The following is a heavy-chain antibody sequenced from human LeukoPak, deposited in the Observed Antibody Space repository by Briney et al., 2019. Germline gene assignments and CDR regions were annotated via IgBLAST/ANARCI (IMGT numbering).Heavy chain of an antibody. J-gene: IGHJ3*01. CDR1: GGSISNYY. CDR3: ARSYGDYITGAYAFDV. D-gene: IGHD4-17*01. V-gene: IGHV4-59*08. CDR2: IYYSGST. Sequence: PSETLSLTCTVSGGSISNYYWSWIRQPPEKGLEWIGYIYYSGSTNYNPSLKSRLTLSVDTSKNQFSLQLSSVTAADTAVYYCARSYGDYITGAYAFDVWGQGTMVTVSS.